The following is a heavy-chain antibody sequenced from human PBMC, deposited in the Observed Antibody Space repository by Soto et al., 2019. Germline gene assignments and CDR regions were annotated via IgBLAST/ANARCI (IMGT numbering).Heavy chain of an antibody. Sequence: SETLSLTCTVSGGSISSGDYYWSWIRQHPGKGLEWIGYIYYSGSTYYNPSLKSRVTISVDTSKNQFSLKLSSVTAADTAVYYCARDGDYASYYFDYWGQGTLVTVSS. J-gene: IGHJ4*02. D-gene: IGHD2-21*02. CDR3: ARDGDYASYYFDY. CDR1: GGSISSGDYY. CDR2: IYYSGST. V-gene: IGHV4-30-4*08.